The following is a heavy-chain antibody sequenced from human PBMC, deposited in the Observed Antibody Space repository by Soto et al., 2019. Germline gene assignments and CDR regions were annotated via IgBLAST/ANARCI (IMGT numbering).Heavy chain of an antibody. V-gene: IGHV4-34*01. Sequence: SETLCLTCAVYGGSFSGYYWSWIRQPPGKGLEWIGEINHSGSTNYNPSLKSRVTISVDTSKNQFSLKLSSVTAADTAVYYCASRPRSYDFWSGFYFWLDPGGKGTLVPVSS. J-gene: IGHJ5*02. CDR2: INHSGST. D-gene: IGHD3-3*01. CDR1: GGSFSGYY. CDR3: ASRPRSYDFWSGFYFWLDP.